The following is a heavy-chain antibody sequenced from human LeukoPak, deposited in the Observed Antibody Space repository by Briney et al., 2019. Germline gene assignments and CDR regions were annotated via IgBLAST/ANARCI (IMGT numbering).Heavy chain of an antibody. D-gene: IGHD1-26*01. V-gene: IGHV4-34*01. CDR3: ARGGRGATDNWFDP. CDR2: INHSGST. CDR1: GGSFSGYY. J-gene: IGHJ5*02. Sequence: PSETLSLTCAVYGGSFSGYYWSWIRQPPGKGLEWIGEINHSGSTNYNPSLKSRVTISVDTSKNQFSLKLSSVTAADTAVYYCARGGRGATDNWFDPWGQGTLVTVSS.